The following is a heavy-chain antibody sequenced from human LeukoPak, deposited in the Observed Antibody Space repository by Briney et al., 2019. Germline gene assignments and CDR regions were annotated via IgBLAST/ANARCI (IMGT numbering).Heavy chain of an antibody. CDR2: IKQDGSEK. D-gene: IGHD3-16*01. CDR1: GFTFSSYW. J-gene: IGHJ5*02. Sequence: GGSLRLSCAASGFTFSSYWMSWVRQAPGKGLEWVANIKQDGSEKYYVDSVKGRFTISRDNAKNSLYLQMNSLRAEDTAVYYCAKAGGEYWLYNDNWFDPWGQGTLVTVSS. V-gene: IGHV3-7*01. CDR3: AKAGGEYWLYNDNWFDP.